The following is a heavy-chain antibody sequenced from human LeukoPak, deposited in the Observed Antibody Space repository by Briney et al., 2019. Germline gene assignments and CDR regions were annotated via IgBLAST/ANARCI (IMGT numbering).Heavy chain of an antibody. J-gene: IGHJ4*02. CDR1: GFTVSSNH. CDR2: VYSGGST. CDR3: ARGPAGYN. V-gene: IGHV3-53*01. Sequence: GGSLRLSCAASGFTVSSNHMSWVRQAPGKGLEWVSVVYSGGSTDYADSVKGRFTISRDNLKNTLYLQMNSLRAEDTAVYYCARGPAGYNWGQGTLVTFSS. D-gene: IGHD1-1*01.